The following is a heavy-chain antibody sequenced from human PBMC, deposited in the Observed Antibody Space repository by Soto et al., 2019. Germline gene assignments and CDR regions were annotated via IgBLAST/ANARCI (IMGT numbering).Heavy chain of an antibody. J-gene: IGHJ5*02. Sequence: QVQLVESGGGVVQPGRSLRLSCAASGLTFSNYGMHWVRQAPGKGLEWVAVTWSDGSNKYYADPVKGRFTISRDNAKNTLYLQMNSLRADDTAVQYGAIGGFTLDTWGQGTLVTVSS. D-gene: IGHD3-10*01. CDR2: TWSDGSNK. V-gene: IGHV3-33*01. CDR1: GLTFSNYG. CDR3: AIGGFTLDT.